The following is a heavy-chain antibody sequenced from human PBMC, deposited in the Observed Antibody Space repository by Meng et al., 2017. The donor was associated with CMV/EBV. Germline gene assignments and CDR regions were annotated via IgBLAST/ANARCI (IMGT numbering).Heavy chain of an antibody. CDR3: ASRVDTAMVTDYYYGMDV. CDR1: GGSISSYY. J-gene: IGHJ6*02. Sequence: SETLSLTCTASGGSISSYYWSWIRQPPGKGLEWIGYIYYSGSTNYNPSLKSRVTISVDTSKNQFSLKLSSVTAADTAVYYCASRVDTAMVTDYYYGMDVWGQGTTVTVSS. V-gene: IGHV4-59*01. D-gene: IGHD5-18*01. CDR2: IYYSGST.